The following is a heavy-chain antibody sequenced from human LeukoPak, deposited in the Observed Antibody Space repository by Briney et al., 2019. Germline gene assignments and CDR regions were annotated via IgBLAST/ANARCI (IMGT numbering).Heavy chain of an antibody. J-gene: IGHJ4*02. CDR1: GFTFSSYA. CDR3: EGSGHTDFDY. CDR2: ISYDGSNK. D-gene: IGHD2-15*01. Sequence: GRSLRLSCAASGFTFSSYAMHWVRQAPGKWLEWVAVISYDGSNKYYADSVKGRFTISRDNSKNTLYLQMNSLRAEDTAVYYCEGSGHTDFDYWGQGTLVTVSS. V-gene: IGHV3-30-3*01.